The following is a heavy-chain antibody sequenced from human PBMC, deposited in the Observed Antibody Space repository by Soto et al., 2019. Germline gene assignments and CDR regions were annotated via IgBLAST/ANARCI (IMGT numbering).Heavy chain of an antibody. J-gene: IGHJ6*02. CDR2: IVVGSGNT. CDR1: GFTFTSSA. V-gene: IGHV1-58*01. Sequence: SVKVSCKASGFTFTSSAVQWVRQARGQRLEWIGWIVVGSGNTNYAQKFQERVTITRDMSTSTAYMELSSLRSEDTAVYYCAPGWGADDILPGYSGYYGRDVWG. D-gene: IGHD3-9*01. CDR3: APGWGADDILPGYSGYYGRDV.